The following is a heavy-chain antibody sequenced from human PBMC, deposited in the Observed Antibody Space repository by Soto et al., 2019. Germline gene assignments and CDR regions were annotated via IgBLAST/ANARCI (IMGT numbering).Heavy chain of an antibody. CDR2: IIPILGIA. J-gene: IGHJ3*02. V-gene: IGHV1-69*08. CDR1: GGTFSSYT. D-gene: IGHD4-17*01. Sequence: QVQLVQSGAEVKKPGSSVKVSCKASGGTFSSYTISWVLQAPGQGLEWMVRIIPILGIANYAQKFKGRVTITADKSTSTAYMELSSLRSEDTAVYYCARDWATVVIYIWGQGTMVTVSS. CDR3: ARDWATVVIYI.